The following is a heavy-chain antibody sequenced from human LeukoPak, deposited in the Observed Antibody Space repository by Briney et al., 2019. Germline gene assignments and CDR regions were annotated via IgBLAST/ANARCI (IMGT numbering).Heavy chain of an antibody. CDR3: AKSRGSSGYRLFNAFDY. CDR2: ISSGSSTM. CDR1: GFTFSSYS. V-gene: IGHV3-48*04. Sequence: PGGSLRLSCAASGFTFSSYSMNWGRQAPGKGLQWVSYISSGSSTMYYADSVKGRFTISRDNAKNSLYLQMNSLRAEDTAVYYCAKSRGSSGYRLFNAFDYWGQGTLVTVSS. D-gene: IGHD3-22*01. J-gene: IGHJ4*02.